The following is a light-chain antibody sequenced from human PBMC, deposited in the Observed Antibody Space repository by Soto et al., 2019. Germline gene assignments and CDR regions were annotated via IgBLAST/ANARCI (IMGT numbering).Light chain of an antibody. J-gene: IGLJ1*01. CDR3: ATWHDRLYV. CDR1: SWNIGSNY. CDR2: SNS. V-gene: IGLV1-47*01. Sequence: QSVLTQPPSGSGTPGQTVTISCSGSSWNIGSNYVYWYQQLPGMAPTLLIYSNSKRRVGVPVRFSGSKSGTSASLPITGLQSEDEAYYYCATWHDRLYVFGAGTKVTVL.